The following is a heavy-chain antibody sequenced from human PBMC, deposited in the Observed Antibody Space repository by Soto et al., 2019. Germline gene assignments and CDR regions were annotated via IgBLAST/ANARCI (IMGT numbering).Heavy chain of an antibody. CDR2: IYWLDDK. V-gene: IGHV2-5*01. CDR1: GFSLSTTGVG. CDR3: TPRGGAAGGLECYDD. J-gene: IGHJ4*02. Sequence: FGHKLVNTTQTLTLTCNFTGFSLSTTGVGVGWIRQPPGMALKWLALIYWLDDKRYSPSLKSRLTITNNTTKNQVVLTMTNMDPLDTATYYCTPRGGAAGGLECYDDWGQGALVTVSS. D-gene: IGHD6-13*01.